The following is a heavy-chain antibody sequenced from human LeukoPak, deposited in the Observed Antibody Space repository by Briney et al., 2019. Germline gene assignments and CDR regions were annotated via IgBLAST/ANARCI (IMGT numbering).Heavy chain of an antibody. J-gene: IGHJ4*02. D-gene: IGHD3-22*01. CDR2: ISAYNGNT. V-gene: IGHV1-18*01. Sequence: GASVKVSCKASGYTFTSYGISWVRQAPGQGLEWMGWISAYNGNTNYAQKLQGRVTMTTDTSTSTAYTELRSLRSDDTAVYYCARNLRNYYDSSGPGDYWGQGTLVTVSS. CDR1: GYTFTSYG. CDR3: ARNLRNYYDSSGPGDY.